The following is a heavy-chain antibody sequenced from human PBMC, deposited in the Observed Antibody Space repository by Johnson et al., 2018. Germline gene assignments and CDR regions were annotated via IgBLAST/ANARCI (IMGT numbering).Heavy chain of an antibody. V-gene: IGHV3-33*01. Sequence: QVQLVQSGGGVVQPGRSLRLSCAASGFTLSTYGMHWVRQAPGKGLEWVAVIGYDGSNKYYADSVKGRFTISRENSKNTLYLQMNSLRAEGTAVSYCASDKWVTTFGYYDYDRDVWGQGTTVTVSS. J-gene: IGHJ6*02. CDR3: ASDKWVTTFGYYDYDRDV. D-gene: IGHD1-26*01. CDR2: IGYDGSNK. CDR1: GFTLSTYG.